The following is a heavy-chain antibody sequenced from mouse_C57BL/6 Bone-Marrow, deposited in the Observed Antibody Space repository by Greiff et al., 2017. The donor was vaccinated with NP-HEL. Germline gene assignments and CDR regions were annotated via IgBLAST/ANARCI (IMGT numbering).Heavy chain of an antibody. J-gene: IGHJ4*01. CDR1: GYTFTSYW. CDR3: AIANSLDYYAMDY. D-gene: IGHD1-1*01. CDR2: INPSSGYT. V-gene: IGHV1-7*01. Sequence: VQLQQSGAELAKPGASVKLSCKASGYTFTSYWMHWVKQRPGQGLEWIGYINPSSGYTKYNQKFKDKATLTADKSSSTAYMQLSSLTYEDSAVYYCAIANSLDYYAMDYWGQGTSVTVSS.